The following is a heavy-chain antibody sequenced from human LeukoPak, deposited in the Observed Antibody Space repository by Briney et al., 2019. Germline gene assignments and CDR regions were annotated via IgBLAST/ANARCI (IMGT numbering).Heavy chain of an antibody. CDR1: GYSISSGYY. V-gene: IGHV4-38-2*02. CDR2: IYHSGST. J-gene: IGHJ4*02. CDR3: ARGGWRFGF. D-gene: IGHD3-16*01. Sequence: SETLSLTCTVSGYSISSGYYWGWIRQPPGKGLEWIGSIYHSGSTYYNPSLKSRVTISVDTSKNQFSLKLSSVTAADTAVYYCARGGWRFGFWGQGTLVTVSS.